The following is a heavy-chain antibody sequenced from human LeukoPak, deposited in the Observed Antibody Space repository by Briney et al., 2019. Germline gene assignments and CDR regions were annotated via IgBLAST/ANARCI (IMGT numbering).Heavy chain of an antibody. Sequence: PGGSLRLSCAVSGLTLSNYGMSWVRQAPGKGLEWVAGISDSAGSTNYADSVKGRFTISRDNPKNTLYLQMNSLRAEDTAVYFCAKRGIVIRAVIIVGFHKEAYYFDYWGQGALVTVSS. CDR2: ISDSAGST. V-gene: IGHV3-23*01. J-gene: IGHJ4*02. CDR1: GLTLSNYG. CDR3: AKRGIVIRAVIIVGFHKEAYYFDY. D-gene: IGHD3-10*01.